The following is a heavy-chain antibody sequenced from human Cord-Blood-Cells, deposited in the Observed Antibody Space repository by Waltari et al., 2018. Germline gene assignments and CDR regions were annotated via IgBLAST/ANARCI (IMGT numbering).Heavy chain of an antibody. D-gene: IGHD5-18*01. J-gene: IGHJ3*02. CDR2: IKQDGSEK. Sequence: EVQLVESGGGLVQPGGSLRLSCGASGFTFSSYWMGWVRQAPGKGLEWVANIKQDGSEKYYVDSVKGRFTISRDNAKNSLYLQMNSLRAEDTAVYYCARLGYSYGDAFDIWGQGTMVTVSS. CDR3: ARLGYSYGDAFDI. CDR1: GFTFSSYW. V-gene: IGHV3-7*01.